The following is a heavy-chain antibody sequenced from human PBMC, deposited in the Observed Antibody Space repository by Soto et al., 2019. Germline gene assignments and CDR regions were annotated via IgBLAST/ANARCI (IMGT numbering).Heavy chain of an antibody. D-gene: IGHD6-6*01. V-gene: IGHV3-23*01. Sequence: EVQLLESGGGLVQPGESLRLSCAASGFTFSSYAMSWVRQAPGKGLEWFSVISGSDDSTYYADSVKGRFTISRDNSKNTLYLQMNSLRAEDTAVYYSAKRSSSSTFDYWGQGTLVTVSS. CDR2: ISGSDDST. CDR3: AKRSSSSTFDY. CDR1: GFTFSSYA. J-gene: IGHJ4*02.